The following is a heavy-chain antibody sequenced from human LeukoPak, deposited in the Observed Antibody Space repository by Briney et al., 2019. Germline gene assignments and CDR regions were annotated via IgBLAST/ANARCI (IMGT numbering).Heavy chain of an antibody. CDR3: ARGTETCDY. J-gene: IGHJ4*02. CDR1: GDSINNNYW. V-gene: IGHV4-4*02. Sequence: SGTLSLTCAVSGDSINNNYWWRWVRQFPGKGLEWIGEIYRSGSTSYNPSLKSRVTISVDTSKNQFSLKLSSVTAADTAVYYCARGTETCDYWGQGTLVTVSS. CDR2: IYRSGST.